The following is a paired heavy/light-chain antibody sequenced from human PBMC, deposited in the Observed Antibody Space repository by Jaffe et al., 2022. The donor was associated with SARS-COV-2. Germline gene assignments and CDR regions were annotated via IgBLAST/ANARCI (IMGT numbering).Light chain of an antibody. CDR1: STDVGGYNY. Sequence: QSALTQPASVSGSPGQSITISCTGTSTDVGGYNYVSWYQQHPGKAPKLMIYDVSNRPSGVSYRFSGSKSGNTASLTISGLQAEDEADYYCSSYRRSSSLRWVFGGGTKLTVL. V-gene: IGLV2-14*01. J-gene: IGLJ3*02. CDR2: DVS. CDR3: SSYRRSSSLRWV.
Heavy chain of an antibody. CDR3: ARYTDMVHGADY. CDR1: GFTSITNW. V-gene: IGHV3-7*03. CDR2: IKQDGSDK. D-gene: IGHD5-18*01. J-gene: IGHJ4*02. Sequence: EGQLVESGGGLVQPGGSLRLSCAASGFTSITNWMFWARQAPGKGLEWVANIKQDGSDKYYVDSVKGRFTISRDNTKNSLYLQMNNLRAEDTAVYYCARYTDMVHGADYWGQGTLVTVSS.